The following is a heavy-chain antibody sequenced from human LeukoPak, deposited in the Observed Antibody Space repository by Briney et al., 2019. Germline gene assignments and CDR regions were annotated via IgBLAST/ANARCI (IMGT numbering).Heavy chain of an antibody. Sequence: SETLSLTCTVSGGSISSHYWGWIRQPPGKGLEWIGYIYYTGSTDYNPSLKSRVAISVDTSKNQFSLKLSSVTAADTAVYYCARGSKAAPGTFDYWGQGTLVTVSS. CDR1: GGSISSHY. CDR3: ARGSKAAPGTFDY. J-gene: IGHJ4*02. CDR2: IYYTGST. D-gene: IGHD6-13*01. V-gene: IGHV4-59*11.